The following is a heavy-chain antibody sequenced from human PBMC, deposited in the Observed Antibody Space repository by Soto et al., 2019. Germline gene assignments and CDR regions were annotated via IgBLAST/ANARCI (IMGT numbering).Heavy chain of an antibody. D-gene: IGHD3-10*01. V-gene: IGHV3-21*06. Sequence: GGSLRLSCSASGFNFNSYTMNWVRQAPGKGLEWVSSISRFSDRTYYADSVKGRFAIFRANAENSVYLQVNSLRAEDTAVYYCARVGEYFGEFDYFDYWGQGTPVTVSS. CDR3: ARVGEYFGEFDYFDY. CDR1: GFNFNSYT. CDR2: ISRFSDRT. J-gene: IGHJ4*02.